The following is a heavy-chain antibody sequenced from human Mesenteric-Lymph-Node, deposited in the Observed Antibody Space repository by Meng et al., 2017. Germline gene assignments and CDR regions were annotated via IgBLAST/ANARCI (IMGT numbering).Heavy chain of an antibody. D-gene: IGHD3-10*01. J-gene: IGHJ4*02. CDR2: ISGTGNYI. CDR3: ARDHSSGSGSSKMGY. Sequence: ETLSLTCTVSGGSISSSSYYWGWIRQPPGKGLEWVSSISGTGNYIYYTDSVRGRFTISRDNAKNSLFLQMNSLRAEDTAVYYCARDHSSGSGSSKMGYWGQGTLVTVSS. CDR1: GGSISSSS. V-gene: IGHV3-21*01.